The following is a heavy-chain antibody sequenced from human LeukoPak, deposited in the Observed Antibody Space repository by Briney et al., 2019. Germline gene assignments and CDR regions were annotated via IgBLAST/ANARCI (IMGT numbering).Heavy chain of an antibody. CDR3: ATISGSYPFYFDY. Sequence: SETLSLTCSVSGGSISSSSYYWGWIRQPPGKGLAWIGTIYYSGTTYYNPSLKSRVTIFVDTSKKQFSLKLSSVTAADTAVYYCATISGSYPFYFDYWGQGTLVTVSS. D-gene: IGHD1-26*01. J-gene: IGHJ4*02. CDR2: IYYSGTT. V-gene: IGHV4-39*01. CDR1: GGSISSSSYY.